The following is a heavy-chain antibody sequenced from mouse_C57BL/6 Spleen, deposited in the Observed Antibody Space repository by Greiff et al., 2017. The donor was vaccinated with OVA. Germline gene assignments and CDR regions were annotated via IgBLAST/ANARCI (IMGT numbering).Heavy chain of an antibody. J-gene: IGHJ2*01. D-gene: IGHD1-1*01. Sequence: VQLQQPGAELVMPGASVKLSCKASGYTFTSYWMHWVKQRPGQGLEWIGEIDPSDSYTNYNQKFKGKSTLTVDKSSSTAYMQLSSLTSEDSAVYYCARYSPITTVPYFDYWGQGTTLTVSS. CDR1: GYTFTSYW. CDR3: ARYSPITTVPYFDY. V-gene: IGHV1-69*01. CDR2: IDPSDSYT.